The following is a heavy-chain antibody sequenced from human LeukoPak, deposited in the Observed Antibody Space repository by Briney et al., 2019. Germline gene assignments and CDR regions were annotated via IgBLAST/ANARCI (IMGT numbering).Heavy chain of an antibody. CDR1: GFTVDDYG. D-gene: IGHD2-2*01. Sequence: PGGSLRLSCAGSGFTVDDYGMHWVRQAPGKGLEWVSGISWNSGSIGYADSVKGRFTISGDNAKNSLYLQMNSLRTEDTALYYCAKSSVTRYCSSTSCKHLDFWGQGTLVTVSS. CDR2: ISWNSGSI. J-gene: IGHJ4*02. CDR3: AKSSVTRYCSSTSCKHLDF. V-gene: IGHV3-9*01.